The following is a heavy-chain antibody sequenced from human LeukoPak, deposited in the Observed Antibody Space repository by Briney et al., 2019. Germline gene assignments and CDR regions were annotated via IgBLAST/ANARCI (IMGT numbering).Heavy chain of an antibody. V-gene: IGHV3-30-3*01. CDR2: ISYDGSNK. CDR1: GFTFSSYA. J-gene: IGHJ3*01. CDR3: ARGIPSVDTAMVTGSGAFDV. D-gene: IGHD5-18*01. Sequence: PGRSLRLSCAASGFTFSSYAMHWVRQAPGKGLEWVAVISYDGSNKYYADSVKGRFTISRDNSKNTLYLQMNSLRAEDTAVYYSARGIPSVDTAMVTGSGAFDVWGQGTMVTVSS.